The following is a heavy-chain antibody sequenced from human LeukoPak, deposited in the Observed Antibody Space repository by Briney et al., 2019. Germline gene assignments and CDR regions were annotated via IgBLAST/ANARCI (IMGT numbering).Heavy chain of an antibody. Sequence: PGGSLRLSCAASGFTFGNSNMNWVRQAPGKGLEWVASISSSSSYIYYADSVKGRFTISRDNAKNSLYLQMNSLRAEDTAVYYCAVDRSSGYYGLDFGGQGTLVTVSS. CDR2: ISSSSSYI. J-gene: IGHJ4*02. CDR3: AVDRSSGYYGLDF. CDR1: GFTFGNSN. D-gene: IGHD3-22*01. V-gene: IGHV3-21*01.